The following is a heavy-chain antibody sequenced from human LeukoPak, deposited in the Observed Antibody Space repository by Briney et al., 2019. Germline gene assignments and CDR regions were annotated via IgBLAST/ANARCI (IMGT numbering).Heavy chain of an antibody. D-gene: IGHD3-22*01. Sequence: GGSLRLSCAGSGFTFSQYFMHRVRQAPGKGLEYLSVISYNGEQTYYSKSVTGRFTISRDNSKNMLYLQMGSLRPEDTAVYFCARDPSVGGFSGSELDFWGQGTLVTVSS. V-gene: IGHV3-64*01. CDR2: ISYNGEQT. CDR1: GFTFSQYF. CDR3: ARDPSVGGFSGSELDF. J-gene: IGHJ4*02.